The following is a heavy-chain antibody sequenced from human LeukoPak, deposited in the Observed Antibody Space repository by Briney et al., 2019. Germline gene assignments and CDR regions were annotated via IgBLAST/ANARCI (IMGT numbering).Heavy chain of an antibody. CDR2: IYWDDDK. CDR3: AHRRGAHPIDY. V-gene: IGHV2-5*02. CDR1: GFSLRSSGVG. J-gene: IGHJ4*02. D-gene: IGHD3-16*01. Sequence: SGPTLVNPTQTLTLTCTFSGFSLRSSGVGVGWIRQPPGKALEWLALIYWDDDKRYSPSLKSRPTITKDTSKNQVVLTMINMDPVDTGTYYCAHRRGAHPIDYWGQGTLVTVSS.